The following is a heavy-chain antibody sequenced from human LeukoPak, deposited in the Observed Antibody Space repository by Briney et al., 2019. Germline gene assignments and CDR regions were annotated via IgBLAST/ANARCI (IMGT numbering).Heavy chain of an antibody. Sequence: QPGGSLRLSCAASGSPFSNYVMSWVRQAPGKGLEWVSLLSGSGDTTYYADSVKGRFTISSDNSKNTLYLQVSSLRSEETCVYSCAKGTDHGSASYLNSHDYWGQGNLVTVSS. CDR2: LSGSGDTT. V-gene: IGHV3-23*01. J-gene: IGHJ4*02. D-gene: IGHD3-10*01. CDR3: AKGTDHGSASYLNSHDY. CDR1: GSPFSNYV.